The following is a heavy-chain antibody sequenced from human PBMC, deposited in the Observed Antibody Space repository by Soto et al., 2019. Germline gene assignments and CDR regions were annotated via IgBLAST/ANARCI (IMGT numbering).Heavy chain of an antibody. CDR2: IYYSGST. CDR3: ARVWGYAFDY. J-gene: IGHJ4*02. V-gene: IGHV4-59*01. D-gene: IGHD3-16*01. Sequence: SETLSLTCAVYGGSFSDYYWSWIRQPPGKGLEWIGYIYYSGSTNYNPSLKSRVTISVDTSKNQFSLKLSSVTAADTAVYYCARVWGYAFDYWGQGTLVTVSS. CDR1: GGSFSDYY.